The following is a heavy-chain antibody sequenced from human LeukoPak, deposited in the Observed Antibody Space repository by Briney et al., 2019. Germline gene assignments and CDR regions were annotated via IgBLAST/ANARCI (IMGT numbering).Heavy chain of an antibody. CDR1: GGTFSSYA. V-gene: IGHV1-69*05. J-gene: IGHJ3*02. CDR2: IIPIFGTA. Sequence: ASVKVSCKASGGTFSSYAISWARQAPGQGLEWMGGIIPIFGTANYAQKFQGRVTITTDESTSTAYMELSSLRSEDTAVYYCARVDPSYAFDIWGQGTMVTVSS. D-gene: IGHD3/OR15-3a*01. CDR3: ARVDPSYAFDI.